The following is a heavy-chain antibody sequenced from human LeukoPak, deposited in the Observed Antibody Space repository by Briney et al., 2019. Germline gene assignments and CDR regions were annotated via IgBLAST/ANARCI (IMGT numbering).Heavy chain of an antibody. D-gene: IGHD3-22*01. V-gene: IGHV3-74*01. CDR1: GFTFSSYW. CDR3: ARDQYYDGSGTPFDY. CDR2: INSDGSST. Sequence: GGSLRLSCAASGFTFSSYWMHWVRQAPGKGLVWVSRINSDGSSTSYADSVKGRFTISRDNAKNTLYLQMNSLRAEDTALYYCARDQYYDGSGTPFDYWGQGTLVTVSS. J-gene: IGHJ4*02.